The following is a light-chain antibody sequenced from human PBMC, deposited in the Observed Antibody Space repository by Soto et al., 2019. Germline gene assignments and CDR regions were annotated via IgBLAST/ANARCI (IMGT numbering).Light chain of an antibody. CDR1: QSVSNTY. CDR2: GAS. CDR3: QHYGNSPPYT. Sequence: EIVLTQSPGTLSLSPGERATLSCRASQSVSNTYLAWYQQKPGQAPRLLIYGASSRATGIPDRFSGSGSGTDFTLTISRLETEDFAVYYCQHYGNSPPYTFGQGTKLEIK. J-gene: IGKJ2*01. V-gene: IGKV3-20*01.